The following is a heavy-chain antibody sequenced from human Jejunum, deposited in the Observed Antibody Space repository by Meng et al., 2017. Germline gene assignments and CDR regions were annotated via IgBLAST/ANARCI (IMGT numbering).Heavy chain of an antibody. Sequence: VRLQHWGEGLLKHSGPLSLTGAVYGGSLSGYFWSWIRQPPGKGLEWIGEVSHSGWTKYNPSLKSRVTISLETSKNQFSLKMSSVTAADTAVYYCVRGNNYVWGMIPWGQGTLVTVSS. CDR3: VRGNNYVWGMIP. D-gene: IGHD3-16*01. CDR2: VSHSGWT. V-gene: IGHV4-34*01. J-gene: IGHJ5*02. CDR1: GGSLSGYF.